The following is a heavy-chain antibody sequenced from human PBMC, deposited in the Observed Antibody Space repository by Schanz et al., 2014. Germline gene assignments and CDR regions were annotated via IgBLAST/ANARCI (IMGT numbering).Heavy chain of an antibody. CDR1: GYTFTGYY. D-gene: IGHD5-18*01. CDR3: TRGGYSYALSAFDI. V-gene: IGHV1-18*04. Sequence: QVQLVQSGAEMKKPGASVKVSCKASGYTFTGYYMHWVRQAPGQGLEWMGWITAYNGDTNYALKLQGRVTMTTDTSTGTAYMELRSLRSDDTALYYCTRGGYSYALSAFDIWRQGTMVTVSS. CDR2: ITAYNGDT. J-gene: IGHJ3*02.